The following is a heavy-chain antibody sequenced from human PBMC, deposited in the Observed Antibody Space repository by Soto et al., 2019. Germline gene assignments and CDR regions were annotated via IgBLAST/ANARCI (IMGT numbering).Heavy chain of an antibody. CDR1: GFTFTNHA. J-gene: IGHJ4*02. V-gene: IGHV3-33*01. Sequence: QVQLVESGGGVVQPGKSLRLSCAASGFTFTNHAMHWVRQAPGKGLEWVAAIWYDGTIKYYADSVKGRLTISRDNSKNTLYLQMNSLRAEDTAIYYCARGMRRWELLVHLGQGTPVTVSS. CDR2: IWYDGTIK. CDR3: ARGMRRWELLVH. D-gene: IGHD1-26*01.